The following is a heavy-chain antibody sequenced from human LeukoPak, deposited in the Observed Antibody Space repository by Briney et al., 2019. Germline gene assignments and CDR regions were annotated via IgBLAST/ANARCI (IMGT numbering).Heavy chain of an antibody. V-gene: IGHV4-31*03. CDR2: IYYRGST. Sequence: PSETLSLTCTVSGGSISSGGYYWSWIRQHPGKGLEWIGYIYYRGSTYYNPSLKSRVTISVDTSKNQFSLKLSSVTAADTAVYYCARDGRRSPYYYYGMDVWGQGTTVTVSS. CDR1: GGSISSGGYY. D-gene: IGHD1-26*01. CDR3: ARDGRRSPYYYYGMDV. J-gene: IGHJ6*02.